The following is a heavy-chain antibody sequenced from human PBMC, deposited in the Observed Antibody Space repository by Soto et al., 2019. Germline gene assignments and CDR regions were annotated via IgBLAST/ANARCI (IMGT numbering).Heavy chain of an antibody. CDR1: GYVFTTYG. CDR2: ISVRNGNK. V-gene: IGHV1-18*01. Sequence: QVHLMKSGAGVKKPGASVKVSCKGSGYVFTTYGITWVRQAPGKGLGWMAWISVRNGNKDYAQNLQGRVTGTRDTSTSTAYRELRSLRSDDTAVYDCARGRDGDYWGQGALVTVSS. CDR3: ARGRDGDY. J-gene: IGHJ4*02. D-gene: IGHD6-6*01.